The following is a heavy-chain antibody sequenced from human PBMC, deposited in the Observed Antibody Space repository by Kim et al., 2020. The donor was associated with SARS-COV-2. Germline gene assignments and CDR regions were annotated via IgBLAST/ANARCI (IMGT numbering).Heavy chain of an antibody. D-gene: IGHD3-16*01. CDR1: GGSISSGGYY. CDR2: IYYSGST. V-gene: IGHV4-31*03. CDR3: ARDRPHDYTTGWDAFDI. J-gene: IGHJ3*02. Sequence: SETLSLTCTVSGGSISSGGYYWSWIRQHPGKGLEWIGYIYYSGSTYYNPSLKSRVTISVDTSKNQFSLKLSSVTAADTAVYYCARDRPHDYTTGWDAFDIWGQGTMVTVSS.